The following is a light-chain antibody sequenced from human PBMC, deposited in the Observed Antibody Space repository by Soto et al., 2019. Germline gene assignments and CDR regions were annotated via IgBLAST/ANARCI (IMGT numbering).Light chain of an antibody. Sequence: DIQMTQSPSSLSASVGDRVTITCQASQDITYYLNWYQQKPGKAPKLLICDASHLETGVPSRFSGGGSGTHFTFTISSLQPEDIATYYCQQYENLPLTFGGGTKVEIK. CDR1: QDITYY. V-gene: IGKV1-33*01. J-gene: IGKJ4*01. CDR2: DAS. CDR3: QQYENLPLT.